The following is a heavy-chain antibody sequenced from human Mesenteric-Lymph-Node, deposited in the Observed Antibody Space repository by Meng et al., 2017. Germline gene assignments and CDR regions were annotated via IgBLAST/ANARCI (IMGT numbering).Heavy chain of an antibody. CDR2: INPSGGST. V-gene: IGHV1-46*01. J-gene: IGHJ4*02. D-gene: IGHD1-26*01. Sequence: ASVKVSCKASGYTFTSYYMHWVRRAPGQGLEWMGIINPSGGSTSYAQKFQGRVTMTRDTSTSTVYMELSSLRSEDTAVYYCARSPIEDNSGSYFLLSDIDYWGQGTLVTVSS. CDR1: GYTFTSYY. CDR3: ARSPIEDNSGSYFLLSDIDY.